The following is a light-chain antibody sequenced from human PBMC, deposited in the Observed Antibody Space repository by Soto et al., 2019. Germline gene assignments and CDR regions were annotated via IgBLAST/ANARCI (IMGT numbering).Light chain of an antibody. Sequence: EVVLTQSPGTLSLSRGERSTLSCRASERIYSAYLAWYQQKPGQAPRLLIYGASSRATGIPDRFSGRGSGTDFTLIISRLEPEDFAVYYCQQFAGSFGGGTKVDIK. J-gene: IGKJ4*02. CDR2: GAS. CDR3: QQFAGS. V-gene: IGKV3-20*01. CDR1: ERIYSAY.